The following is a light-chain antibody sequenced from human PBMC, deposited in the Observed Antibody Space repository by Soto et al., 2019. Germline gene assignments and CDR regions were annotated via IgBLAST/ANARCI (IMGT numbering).Light chain of an antibody. Sequence: DIQMTQSPSTLSASVGDRVTITCRASQSISSWLAWYQQRPGKAPKLLIYEASNLASGVPSRFSGSGSGTEFTLTISSLQPDDFATYSCQQCDSYPWTFGQGTKVEIK. CDR3: QQCDSYPWT. V-gene: IGKV1-5*03. J-gene: IGKJ1*01. CDR2: EAS. CDR1: QSISSW.